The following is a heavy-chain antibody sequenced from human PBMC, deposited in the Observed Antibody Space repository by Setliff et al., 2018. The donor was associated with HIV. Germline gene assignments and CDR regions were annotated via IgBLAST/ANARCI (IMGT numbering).Heavy chain of an antibody. CDR3: VREIRGSDYYDSSSFDS. CDR1: GFSLSAHC. CDR2: LGNDGSKK. V-gene: IGHV3-33*08. J-gene: IGHJ4*02. D-gene: IGHD3-22*01. Sequence: GGSLRLSCAASGFSLSAHCMDWVRQAPGKGLECVALLGNDGSKKSYADSVKGRFAISRDVSINTLFLQMNNVRAEDAALYFCVREIRGSDYYDSSSFDSWGQGTLVTVSS.